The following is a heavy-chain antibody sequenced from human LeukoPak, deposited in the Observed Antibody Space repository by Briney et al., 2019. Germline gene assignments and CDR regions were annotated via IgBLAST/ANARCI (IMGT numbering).Heavy chain of an antibody. D-gene: IGHD5-12*01. CDR2: IKQDGSEK. CDR1: GFTFSSYW. J-gene: IGHJ4*02. Sequence: PGGSLRLSCAASGFTFSSYWMSWVRQAPGKGLEWVANIKQDGSEKYYVDSVKGRFTISRDNAKNTLYLQMNSLRADDTAVYFCAREVASAAFDYWGQGTPVTVSS. V-gene: IGHV3-7*03. CDR3: AREVASAAFDY.